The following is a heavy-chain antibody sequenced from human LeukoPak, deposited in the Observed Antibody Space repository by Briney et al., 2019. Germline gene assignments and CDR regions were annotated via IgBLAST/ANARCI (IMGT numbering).Heavy chain of an antibody. CDR3: ARDSSDIRSLIAH. CDR2: INAGNGNT. J-gene: IGHJ1*01. Sequence: ASVKVSCKASGYTFTSYAMHWVRQAPGQRLEWMGWINAGNGNTKYSQKFQGRVTITRDTSASTAYMELSSLRSEDTAVYYCARDSSDIRSLIAHWGQGTLVTVSS. CDR1: GYTFTSYA. D-gene: IGHD2-15*01. V-gene: IGHV1-3*01.